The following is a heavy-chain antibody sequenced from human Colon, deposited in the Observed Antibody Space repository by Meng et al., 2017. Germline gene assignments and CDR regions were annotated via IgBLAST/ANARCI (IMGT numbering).Heavy chain of an antibody. CDR3: ARHGGWHFDY. J-gene: IGHJ4*02. Sequence: QWQLRGSGPGLVEPSGTLSLPCAVSGGSISSYNWWSWVRQPPGKGLEWIGQIDLGGTPYYNPSLESRVIMSLDKSKNQLSLRLTSVAAADTAVYYCARHGGWHFDYWGQGALVTVSS. CDR1: GGSISSYNW. V-gene: IGHV4-4*02. CDR2: IDLGGTP. D-gene: IGHD6-19*01.